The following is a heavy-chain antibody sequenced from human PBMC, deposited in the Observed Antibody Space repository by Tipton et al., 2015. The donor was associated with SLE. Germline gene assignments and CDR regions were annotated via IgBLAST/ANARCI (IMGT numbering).Heavy chain of an antibody. V-gene: IGHV4-59*11. Sequence: TLSLTCTVSGVSINSHYWSWIRQPPGKGLEWIGYIYYTGSTNYNPSLKSRVTISLDTSKKQFSLNLRFVTAADTAVYYCARADYGDPIKSPDAFDIWGQGTMVTVSS. CDR2: IYYTGST. CDR1: GVSINSHY. D-gene: IGHD4-17*01. J-gene: IGHJ3*02. CDR3: ARADYGDPIKSPDAFDI.